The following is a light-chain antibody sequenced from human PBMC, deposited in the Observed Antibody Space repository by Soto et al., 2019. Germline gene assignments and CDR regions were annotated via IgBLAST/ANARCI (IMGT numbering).Light chain of an antibody. CDR3: QQYGSSPT. V-gene: IGKV3-20*01. Sequence: EIVLTQSPGTLSLSPGERATLSCRASQSVSSSYLAWYQQKPGQAPRLLIYGASSRATGIPDRFSGSGSGTDFTLTISRQEPEDFAVYYCQQYGSSPTCGQGTKVDIK. J-gene: IGKJ1*01. CDR2: GAS. CDR1: QSVSSSY.